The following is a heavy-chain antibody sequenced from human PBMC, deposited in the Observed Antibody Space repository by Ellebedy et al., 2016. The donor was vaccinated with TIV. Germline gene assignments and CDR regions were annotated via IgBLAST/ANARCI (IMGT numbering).Heavy chain of an antibody. D-gene: IGHD4-23*01. J-gene: IGHJ4*02. CDR3: ATDNGYNSRFDY. CDR1: GGTFSSYA. V-gene: IGHV1-46*01. CDR2: INPTDGST. Sequence: ASVKVSCXASGGTFSSYAIDWVRQAPGQGLEWLGIINPTDGSTTYALKFQGRFTVTRDTSTGTVYMELSSLRSEDAAVYYCATDNGYNSRFDYWGQGTLVTVSS.